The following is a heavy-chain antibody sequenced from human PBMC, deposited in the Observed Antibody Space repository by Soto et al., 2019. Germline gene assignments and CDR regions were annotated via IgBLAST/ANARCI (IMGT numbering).Heavy chain of an antibody. CDR1: GFSLSNARMG. CDR2: IFSNDEK. V-gene: IGHV2-26*01. D-gene: IGHD2-2*01. CDR3: ARISRYCSSTSCSNWFDP. J-gene: IGHJ5*02. Sequence: ESGPTLVNPTETLTLTCTVSGFSLSNARMGVSWIRQPPGKALEWLAHIFSNDEKSYSTSLKSRLTISKDTSKSQVVLTMTNMDPVDTATYYCARISRYCSSTSCSNWFDPWGQGTLVTVSS.